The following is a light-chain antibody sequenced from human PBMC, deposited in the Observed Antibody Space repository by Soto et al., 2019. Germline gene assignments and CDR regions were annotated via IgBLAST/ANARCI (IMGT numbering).Light chain of an antibody. Sequence: QSVLTQPASVSGSPGQSITISCTGTTSDVGSYDLVSWYQQHPGKAPKITIYEVSKRPSGDSNRFSGSKSGNTASLTISGLQAEDEADYYCCSYAGGRSPYVFGTGTQLTVL. CDR3: CSYAGGRSPYV. CDR1: TSDVGSYDL. CDR2: EVS. J-gene: IGLJ1*01. V-gene: IGLV2-23*02.